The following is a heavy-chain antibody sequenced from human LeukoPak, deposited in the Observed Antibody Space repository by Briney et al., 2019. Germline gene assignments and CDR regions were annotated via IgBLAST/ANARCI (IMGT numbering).Heavy chain of an antibody. D-gene: IGHD3-22*01. J-gene: IGHJ4*02. CDR2: MNPNSGDT. V-gene: IGHV1-8*03. CDR1: GYTFSNYD. CDR3: ARGLESYDSSTYPVLSS. Sequence: GASVKVSRKASGYTFSNYDINWVRQATGQGLEWMGWMNPNSGDTRYAQKFQGRVTITRNTSINTAYMELSSLRSEDTAVYYCARGLESYDSSTYPVLSSWGQGTLVTVSS.